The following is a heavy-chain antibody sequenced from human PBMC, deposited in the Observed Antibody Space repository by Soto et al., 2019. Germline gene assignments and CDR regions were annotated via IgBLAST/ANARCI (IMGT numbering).Heavy chain of an antibody. CDR3: EVTTGY. V-gene: IGHV1-8*01. CDR1: GYTFTEYD. CDR2: VSPENRNA. D-gene: IGHD1-1*01. J-gene: IGHJ4*02. Sequence: QVQVVQSRAEVKKPGASVKVSCKTSGYTFTEYDINWVRQAPGQGPEYMGWVSPENRNAGYAPQFRGRVSMTTDTTISTAYLELTNLTFEDTAVYYCEVTTGYWGKGTMVTVSS.